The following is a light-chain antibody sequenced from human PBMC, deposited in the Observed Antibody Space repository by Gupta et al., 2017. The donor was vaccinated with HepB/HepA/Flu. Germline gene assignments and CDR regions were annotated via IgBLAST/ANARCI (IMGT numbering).Light chain of an antibody. Sequence: LTQIPSVSASSGQTVSITCSGDKLGERFASWYQQKPGQSPVLVIYHDTKRPSGIPERFSASNSGNTATLTISGTQTMDEAYYYCQAWDSRTVIFGGGTKLTVL. CDR1: KLGERF. V-gene: IGLV3-1*01. CDR3: QAWDSRTVI. CDR2: HDT. J-gene: IGLJ2*01.